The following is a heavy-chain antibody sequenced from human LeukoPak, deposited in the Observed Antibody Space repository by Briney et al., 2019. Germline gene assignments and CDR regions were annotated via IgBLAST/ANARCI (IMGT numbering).Heavy chain of an antibody. Sequence: SETLSLTCAVYGGSFSGYYCSWIRQHPGKGLEWIGYIYYSGSTYYNPSLKSRVTISVDTSKNQFSLKLSSVTAADTAVYYCARSRERYYDSSGVFDYWGQGTLVTVSS. V-gene: IGHV4-31*11. CDR2: IYYSGST. CDR3: ARSRERYYDSSGVFDY. J-gene: IGHJ4*02. CDR1: GGSFSGYY. D-gene: IGHD3-22*01.